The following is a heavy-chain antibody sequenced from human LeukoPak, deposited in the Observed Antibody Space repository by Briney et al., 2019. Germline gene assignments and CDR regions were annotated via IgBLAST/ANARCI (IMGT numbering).Heavy chain of an antibody. CDR2: VSHSSSYI. J-gene: IGHJ4*02. CDR1: GFTFSSYT. D-gene: IGHD2-2*01. CDR3: ARDSEGYQLLKGLDY. V-gene: IGHV3-21*01. Sequence: GGSLRLSCAASGFTFSSYTMNWVRQAPGKGLEWVSSVSHSSSYIYYADSVKGRFTISRDNAKNSLYLQMNSLRAEDTAVYYCARDSEGYQLLKGLDYWGQGTLVTVSS.